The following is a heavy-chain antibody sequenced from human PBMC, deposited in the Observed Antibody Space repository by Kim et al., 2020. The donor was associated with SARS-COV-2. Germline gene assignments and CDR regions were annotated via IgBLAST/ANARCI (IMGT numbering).Heavy chain of an antibody. J-gene: IGHJ4*02. D-gene: IGHD5-12*01. Sequence: GGSLRLSCAASGFTFSTYAMSWVRQAPGKGLEWVSAISGSGSTTYYADSLKGRFTISRDNSENTLYLQMNSLRAEDTAVYYCAKLLGDGGYGPLDYWGQGTLVSVSS. CDR3: AKLLGDGGYGPLDY. CDR1: GFTFSTYA. V-gene: IGHV3-23*01. CDR2: ISGSGSTT.